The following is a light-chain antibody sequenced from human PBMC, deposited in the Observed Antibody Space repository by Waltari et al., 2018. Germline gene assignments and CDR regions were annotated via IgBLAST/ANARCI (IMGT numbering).Light chain of an antibody. CDR3: QQFHNL. V-gene: IGKV1-33*01. J-gene: IGKJ4*01. CDR1: QAISNY. Sequence: DIHKTQSPSSFSTSVGDRVTITCQASQAISNYLRWNQQKPGKAPRLLIYDASNLETGVPSRFSGSGSGTDFTVTISSLQPENLATYSCQQFHNLVGGGTKVQI. CDR2: DAS.